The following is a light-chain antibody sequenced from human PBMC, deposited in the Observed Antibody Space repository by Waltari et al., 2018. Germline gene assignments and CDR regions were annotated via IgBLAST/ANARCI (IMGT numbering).Light chain of an antibody. Sequence: DIVMTQSPDSLAVSLGERAPIDCRSSPSSVSNSHNKNYLAWYQQKSGQPPKLLIYWASTPDSGFPARFSRSVSGTTVSLTITSLQAEDVSVYYCHQYYNTPRTFGRGTKVEIK. V-gene: IGKV4-1*01. CDR3: HQYYNTPRT. J-gene: IGKJ4*02. CDR2: WAS. CDR1: PSSVSNSHNKNY.